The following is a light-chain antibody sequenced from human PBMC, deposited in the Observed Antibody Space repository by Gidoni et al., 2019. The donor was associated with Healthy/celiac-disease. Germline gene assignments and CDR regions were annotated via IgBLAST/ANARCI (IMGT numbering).Light chain of an antibody. CDR2: GAY. Sequence: EIVLTQSPGTLSLSPGERATLSCRASQSVSRSYLAWYQQKPGQAPRLLIYGAYSRATGSPDRFSGSGSGTDFTRTSSRLEPEDFAVYYCQQYGSSPYTFGQGTKLEIK. CDR1: QSVSRSY. J-gene: IGKJ2*01. CDR3: QQYGSSPYT. V-gene: IGKV3-20*01.